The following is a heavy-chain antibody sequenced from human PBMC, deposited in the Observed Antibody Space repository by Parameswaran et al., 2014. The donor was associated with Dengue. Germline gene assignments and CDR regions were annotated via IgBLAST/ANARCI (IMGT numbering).Heavy chain of an antibody. Sequence: WIRQPPGKGLEWVSYISGSGTDIYADSVKGRFTISRDNARNSLYLQMKSLRAEDTAVYYCARLTTRRYFDFWGQGTLVTVSS. CDR2: ISGSGTDI. D-gene: IGHD4-11*01. V-gene: IGHV3-48*03. J-gene: IGHJ4*02. CDR3: ARLTTRRYFDF.